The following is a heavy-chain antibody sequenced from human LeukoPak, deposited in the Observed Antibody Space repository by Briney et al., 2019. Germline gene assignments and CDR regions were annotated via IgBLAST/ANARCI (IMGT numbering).Heavy chain of an antibody. CDR2: INSDGSST. Sequence: GGSLRLSCAASGFIVSNNYMNWVRQAPGKGLVWVSLINSDGSSTNYADSVKGRFTIYRDNAKNTLYLQMNSLRAEDTAVYYCARDYGDAFDVWGQGTMVTVSS. CDR3: ARDYGDAFDV. CDR1: GFIVSNNY. V-gene: IGHV3-74*01. D-gene: IGHD4-17*01. J-gene: IGHJ3*01.